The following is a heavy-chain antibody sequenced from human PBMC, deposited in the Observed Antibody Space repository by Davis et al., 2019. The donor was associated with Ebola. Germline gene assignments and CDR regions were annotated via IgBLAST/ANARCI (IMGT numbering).Heavy chain of an antibody. CDR1: GFTFSSYA. Sequence: PGGSLRLSCSASGFTFSSYAMHWVRQAPGKGLEWVAVISYDGSNKYYADSVKGRFTISRDNSKNTLYLQMNSLRAEDTAVYYCARGGILSRLGRLDYWGQGTLVTVSS. CDR2: ISYDGSNK. J-gene: IGHJ4*02. V-gene: IGHV3-30*04. CDR3: ARGGILSRLGRLDY. D-gene: IGHD1-26*01.